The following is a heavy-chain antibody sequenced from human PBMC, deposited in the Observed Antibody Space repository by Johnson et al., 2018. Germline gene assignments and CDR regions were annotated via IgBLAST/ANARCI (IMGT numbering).Heavy chain of an antibody. J-gene: IGHJ3*02. CDR1: GFTFSTYG. CDR2: ISFDGSNK. V-gene: IGHV3-30*18. Sequence: QVQLVQSGGGVVQPGRSLRLSCAASGFTFSTYGMHWVRQAPGKGLEWLSVISFDGSNKNYVDSVKGRFTISRDNSKNTLYLQMNSLRAEDTAVYYCAKALYDSGGRCAFDIWGQGTMVTVSS. D-gene: IGHD3-22*01. CDR3: AKALYDSGGRCAFDI.